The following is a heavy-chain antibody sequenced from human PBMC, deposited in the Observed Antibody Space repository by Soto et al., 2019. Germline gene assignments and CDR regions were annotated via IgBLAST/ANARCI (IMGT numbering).Heavy chain of an antibody. Sequence: SETLSLTCTVSGGSISSGDYYWSWIRQPPGKGLEWIGYIYYSGSTYYNPSLKSRVTISVDTSKNQFSLKLSSVTAADTAVYYCARNVDNFDGYFDYWGQGTLVTVSS. CDR2: IYYSGST. CDR1: GGSISSGDYY. D-gene: IGHD5-12*01. J-gene: IGHJ4*02. CDR3: ARNVDNFDGYFDY. V-gene: IGHV4-30-4*01.